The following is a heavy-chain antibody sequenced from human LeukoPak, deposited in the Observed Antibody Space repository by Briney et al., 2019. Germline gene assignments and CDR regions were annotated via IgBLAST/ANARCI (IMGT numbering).Heavy chain of an antibody. Sequence: GASVKVSCKASGYTFTSYDINWVRQATGQGLEWMGWMNLNSGDTGNAQKSQRRVTMTRNTSISTAHMELSTRRSEDTAVYYCARGRREIVVAATRTYYFDYWRQGTLVTVPA. D-gene: IGHD2-15*01. CDR2: MNLNSGDT. CDR1: GYTFTSYD. V-gene: IGHV1-8*01. J-gene: IGHJ4*02. CDR3: ARGRREIVVAATRTYYFDY.